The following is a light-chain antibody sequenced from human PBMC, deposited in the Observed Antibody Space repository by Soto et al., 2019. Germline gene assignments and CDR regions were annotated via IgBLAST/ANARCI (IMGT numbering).Light chain of an antibody. Sequence: QSVLTQLPSVSGAPGQRVTISCTGTSSNIGAGYDVHWYQQFSGTAPKLLIYDNNNRPSGVPDRFSASKSGTSASLAITGLQAEDEADYYCQSYDSSLSGSTVFGTATKVTVL. CDR2: DNN. J-gene: IGLJ1*01. V-gene: IGLV1-40*01. CDR1: SSNIGAGYD. CDR3: QSYDSSLSGSTV.